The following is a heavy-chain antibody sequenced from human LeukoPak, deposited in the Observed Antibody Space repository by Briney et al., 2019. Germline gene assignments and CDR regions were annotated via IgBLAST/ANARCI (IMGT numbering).Heavy chain of an antibody. Sequence: SVKVSCKASGYTFTSYGISWVRQAPGQGLEWMGWISAYKDNTNYAQMLQGRVTMTTDTSTSTAYMELRSLRSDDTAVYYCARVHYDILTGYSYFDYWGQGTLVTVSS. D-gene: IGHD3-9*01. CDR3: ARVHYDILTGYSYFDY. CDR2: ISAYKDNT. J-gene: IGHJ4*02. CDR1: GYTFTSYG. V-gene: IGHV1-18*01.